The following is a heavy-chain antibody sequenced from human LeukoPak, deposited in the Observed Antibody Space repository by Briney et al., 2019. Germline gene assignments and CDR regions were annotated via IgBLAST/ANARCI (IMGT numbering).Heavy chain of an antibody. V-gene: IGHV1-2*02. D-gene: IGHD3-16*02. CDR2: INPNSGGT. CDR3: ARGITFGGVIVNWFDH. J-gene: IGHJ5*02. Sequence: ASVKVSCKASGYTFTGYYMHWVRQAPGQGLEWMGWINPNSGGTNYAQKFQGRVTMTRDTSISTAYMELSRLRSDDTAVYYCARGITFGGVIVNWFDHWGQGTLVTVSS. CDR1: GYTFTGYY.